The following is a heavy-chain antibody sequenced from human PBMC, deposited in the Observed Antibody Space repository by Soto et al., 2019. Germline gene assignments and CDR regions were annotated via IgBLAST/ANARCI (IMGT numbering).Heavy chain of an antibody. CDR3: ALRIRDTFGGVIVIPTEYFQH. CDR2: IYWDDDR. D-gene: IGHD3-16*02. V-gene: IGHV2-5*02. Sequence: SGPTLVNPTQTLTLTCTFSGFSLSTSGVGVGWIRQPPGKALEWLALIYWDDDRRYSPSLKSRLTITKDTSKNQVVLTMTNMDPVDTATYYCALRIRDTFGGVIVIPTEYFQHWGQGTLVTVS. J-gene: IGHJ1*01. CDR1: GFSLSTSGVG.